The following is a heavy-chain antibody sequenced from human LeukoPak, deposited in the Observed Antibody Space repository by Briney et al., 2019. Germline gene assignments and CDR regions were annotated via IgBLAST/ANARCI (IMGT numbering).Heavy chain of an antibody. CDR1: GFIFSNYA. CDR2: ISYDGSNK. D-gene: IGHD6-13*01. Sequence: GGSLRLSCAASGFIFSNYAMHWVRQALGKGLEGVAVISYDGSNKYYADSVKGRFTISRDNSKNTLFLQMNSLRTEDTAVYYCARDLDSSSWYILWFDPWGQGTLVTVSS. J-gene: IGHJ5*02. V-gene: IGHV3-30-3*01. CDR3: ARDLDSSSWYILWFDP.